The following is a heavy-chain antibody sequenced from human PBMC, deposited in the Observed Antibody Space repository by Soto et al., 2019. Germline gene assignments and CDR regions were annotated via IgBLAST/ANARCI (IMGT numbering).Heavy chain of an antibody. CDR3: ASLESGEYCSGGSCYETDLDY. J-gene: IGHJ4*02. CDR2: IYSGGST. Sequence: GGSLRLSCAASGFTVSSNYMSWVRQAPGKGLEWVSVIYSGGSTYYADSVKGRFTISRDNSKNTLYLQMNSLRAEDTAVYYCASLESGEYCSGGSCYETDLDYWGQGTLVTVSS. V-gene: IGHV3-53*01. CDR1: GFTVSSNY. D-gene: IGHD2-15*01.